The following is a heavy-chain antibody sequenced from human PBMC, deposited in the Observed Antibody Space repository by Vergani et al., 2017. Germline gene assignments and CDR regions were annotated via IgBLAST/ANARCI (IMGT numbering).Heavy chain of an antibody. CDR1: GFTFSSYS. D-gene: IGHD3-22*01. CDR3: ARDPYYDSSGYYLREMAGDAFDI. Sequence: QVQLVESGGGVVQPGRSLRLSCAASGFTFSSYSMHWVRQAPGKGLEWVAVISYDGSNKYYADSVKGRFPISRDNSKNTLYLQMNSLRAEDTAVYYCARDPYYDSSGYYLREMAGDAFDIWGQGTMVTVSS. CDR2: ISYDGSNK. V-gene: IGHV3-30*04. J-gene: IGHJ3*02.